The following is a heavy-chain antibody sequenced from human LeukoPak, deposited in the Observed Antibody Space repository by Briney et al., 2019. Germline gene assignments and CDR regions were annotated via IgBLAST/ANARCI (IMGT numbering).Heavy chain of an antibody. J-gene: IGHJ4*02. CDR3: APLIFGVVGN. Sequence: ASVKVSCKASGGTFSSYAISWVRQAPGKGLEWMGGFDPEDGETIYAQKFQGRVTMTEDTSTDTAYMELSSLRSEDTAVYYCAPLIFGVVGNWGQGTLVTVSS. V-gene: IGHV1-24*01. CDR1: GGTFSSYA. D-gene: IGHD3-3*01. CDR2: FDPEDGET.